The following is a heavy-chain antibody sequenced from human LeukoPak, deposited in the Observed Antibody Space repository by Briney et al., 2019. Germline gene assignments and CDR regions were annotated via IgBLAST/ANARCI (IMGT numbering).Heavy chain of an antibody. D-gene: IGHD3-10*02. CDR3: ARAMWDAFDI. CDR1: GFTFRGYY. V-gene: IGHV3-11*01. Sequence: PGGSLRLSCAASGFTFRGYYMGWIRQAPGKGLEWVSYISSSGTGIYYADSVKGRFTISRDNAKNSLYLQVNSLRAEDTAVYYCARAMWDAFDIWGQGTMVTVSS. CDR2: ISSSGTGI. J-gene: IGHJ3*02.